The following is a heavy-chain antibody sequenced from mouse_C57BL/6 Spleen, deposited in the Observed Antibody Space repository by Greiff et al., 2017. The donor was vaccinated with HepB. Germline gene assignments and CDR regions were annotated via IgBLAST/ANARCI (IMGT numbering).Heavy chain of an antibody. D-gene: IGHD1-1*01. CDR1: GFNIKDDY. V-gene: IGHV14-4*01. J-gene: IGHJ1*03. CDR3: TIPRGYYGSSYGYFDV. Sequence: EVKLQESGAELVRPGASVKLSCTASGFNIKDDYMHWVKQRPEQGLEWIGWIDPENGDTEYASKFQGKATITADTSSNTAYLQLSSLTSEDTAVYYCTIPRGYYGSSYGYFDVWGTGTTVTVSS. CDR2: IDPENGDT.